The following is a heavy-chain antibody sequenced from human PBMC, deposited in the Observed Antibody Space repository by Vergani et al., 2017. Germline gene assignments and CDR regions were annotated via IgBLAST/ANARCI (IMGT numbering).Heavy chain of an antibody. V-gene: IGHV4-61*02. Sequence: QVQLQESGPGLVKPSQTLSLTCTVSGGSISSGSYYWSWIRQPAGKGLEWIGRIYTSGSTNYSPSLKSRVTISVDTSKNQFSLKLSYVTAADTAVYYCARDRDSSSSYYYYGMDVWGQGTTVTVSS. CDR3: ARDRDSSSSYYYYGMDV. J-gene: IGHJ6*02. CDR1: GGSISSGSYY. CDR2: IYTSGST. D-gene: IGHD6-13*01.